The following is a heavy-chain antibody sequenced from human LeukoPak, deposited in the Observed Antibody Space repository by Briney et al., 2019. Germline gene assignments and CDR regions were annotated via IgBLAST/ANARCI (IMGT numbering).Heavy chain of an antibody. CDR1: GFTFSSYG. V-gene: IGHV3-33*01. CDR2: IWYDGSNK. Sequence: GRSLRLSCAASGFTFSSYGMHWVRQAPGKGLEWVAVIWYDGSNKYYADSVKGRFTISRDNSKNTLYLQMNSLRAEDTAVYYCARNYGDYALGAFDIWGQGTMVTVSS. D-gene: IGHD4-17*01. CDR3: ARNYGDYALGAFDI. J-gene: IGHJ3*02.